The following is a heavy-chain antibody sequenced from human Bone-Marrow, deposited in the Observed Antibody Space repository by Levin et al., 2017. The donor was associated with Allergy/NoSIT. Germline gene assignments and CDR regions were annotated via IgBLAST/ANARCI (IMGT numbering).Heavy chain of an antibody. V-gene: IGHV4-34*01. D-gene: IGHD3-10*01. CDR2: INHSGST. J-gene: IGHJ4*02. Sequence: SETLSLTCAVFGGSFTGDWWTWIRQSPEKGLEWIGEINHSGSTNYNPSLKSRVTISVETSKKQFSLYLRSVTAADTAVYYCARGGRWSFSYYFGYWGQGTLVTVSS. CDR3: ARGGRWSFSYYFGY. CDR1: GGSFTGDW.